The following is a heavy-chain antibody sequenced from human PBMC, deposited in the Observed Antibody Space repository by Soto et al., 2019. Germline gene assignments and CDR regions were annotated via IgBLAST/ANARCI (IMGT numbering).Heavy chain of an antibody. CDR1: GYRFSDYY. Sequence: QVQLVQSGAEVKKPGASVTASCKDSGYRFSDYYLHWVRQAPGQGPEWMGWMNPSSGDTKYAQKFKGRVTMTRDTSVRTAFMELNWLKSDDTAVYYCARESGGATATLDYYYFYMDVWGIGTTVTVSS. V-gene: IGHV1-2*02. CDR3: ARESGGATATLDYYYFYMDV. CDR2: MNPSSGDT. D-gene: IGHD5-12*01. J-gene: IGHJ6*03.